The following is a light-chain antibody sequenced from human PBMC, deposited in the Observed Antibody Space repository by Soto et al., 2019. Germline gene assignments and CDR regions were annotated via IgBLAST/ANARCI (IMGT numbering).Light chain of an antibody. CDR2: KAS. Sequence: DVQMTQSPSTLSGSVGDRVTLTCRASQTISSWLAWYQQKRGKAPKLLIYKASSLESGVPSRFRGSGSWTEFTLTISRLQPDDVETDYCQQYNSYPWTFGQGTKVDIK. V-gene: IGKV1-5*03. CDR1: QTISSW. J-gene: IGKJ1*01. CDR3: QQYNSYPWT.